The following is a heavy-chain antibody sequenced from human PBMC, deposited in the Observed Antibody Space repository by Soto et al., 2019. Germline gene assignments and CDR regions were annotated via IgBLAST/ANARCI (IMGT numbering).Heavy chain of an antibody. CDR2: IYYSGST. CDR1: GGSISRGGYY. Sequence: QVQLQESGPGLVKPSQTLSLTCTVSGGSISRGGYYWSWIRQHPGKGLAWVGYIYYSGSTYYNPPLKRRVTRSVNTSKDQSSLKLSSVPAADTAVYYCASDIAVGESAGEIWGFDSWGQGTMVTVSS. J-gene: IGHJ3*02. V-gene: IGHV4-31*03. CDR3: ASDIAVGESAGEIWGFDS. D-gene: IGHD6-19*01.